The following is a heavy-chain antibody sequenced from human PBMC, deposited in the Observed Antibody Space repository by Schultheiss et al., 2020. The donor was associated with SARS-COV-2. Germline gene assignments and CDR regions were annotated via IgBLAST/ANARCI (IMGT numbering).Heavy chain of an antibody. CDR1: GFTFSSYA. Sequence: GGSLRLSCAASGFTFSSYAMSWVRQAPGKGLEWVSAISGSGGSTYYADSVKGRFTISRENAKNSLYLQMNSLRAEDTAVYYCARGLGYDYGDYVASYYYYGMDVWGQGTTVTVSS. CDR3: ARGLGYDYGDYVASYYYYGMDV. J-gene: IGHJ6*02. V-gene: IGHV3-23*01. D-gene: IGHD4-17*01. CDR2: ISGSGGST.